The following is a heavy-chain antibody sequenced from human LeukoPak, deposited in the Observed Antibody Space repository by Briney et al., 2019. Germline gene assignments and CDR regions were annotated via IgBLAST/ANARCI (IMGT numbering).Heavy chain of an antibody. V-gene: IGHV4-61*02. D-gene: IGHD1-26*01. CDR3: AKSFWYSGSYYDI. Sequence: PSETLSLTCTVSGGSISSGNYYWTWIRQPAGKGLEWIGRIYISGGTNYNPSLKSRVTISVDTSRNQFSLKLSSVTAADTAVYYCAKSFWYSGSYYDIWGQGTMVTVSS. J-gene: IGHJ3*02. CDR1: GGSISSGNYY. CDR2: IYISGGT.